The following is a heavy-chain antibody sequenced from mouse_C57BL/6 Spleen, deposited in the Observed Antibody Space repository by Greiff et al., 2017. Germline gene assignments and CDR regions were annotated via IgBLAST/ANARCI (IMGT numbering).Heavy chain of an antibody. CDR3: ATVGGYGRAWFAY. Sequence: QVQLQQSGADLVKPGASVKLSCKASGYTFTSYWMHWVKQRPGQGLEWIGRIHPSGSDTNYNQKFKGKATLTVDKSSSTAYMQLSSLTSEDSAVYYCATVGGYGRAWFAYWGQGTLVTVSA. V-gene: IGHV1-74*01. CDR1: GYTFTSYW. J-gene: IGHJ3*01. CDR2: IHPSGSDT. D-gene: IGHD3-1*01.